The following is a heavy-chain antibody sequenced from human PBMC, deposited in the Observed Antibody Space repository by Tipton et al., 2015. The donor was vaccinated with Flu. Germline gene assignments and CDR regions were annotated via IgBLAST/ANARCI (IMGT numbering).Heavy chain of an antibody. Sequence: RSLRLSCAASGFTFSSYGMHWVRQAPGKGLEWVAVIWYDGSNKYYADSVKGRFTISRDNSKNTLYLQMNSLRAEDTAVYYCAKDILWFGDQYYYGMDVWGQGTTVTVSS. CDR2: IWYDGSNK. D-gene: IGHD3-10*01. CDR3: AKDILWFGDQYYYGMDV. CDR1: GFTFSSYG. J-gene: IGHJ6*02. V-gene: IGHV3-33*06.